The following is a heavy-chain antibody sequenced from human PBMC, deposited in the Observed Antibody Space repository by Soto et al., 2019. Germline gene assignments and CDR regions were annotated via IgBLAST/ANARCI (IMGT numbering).Heavy chain of an antibody. V-gene: IGHV1-24*01. CDR1: GYTLTKLS. CDR2: FDPEAGET. D-gene: IGHD3-3*01. J-gene: IGHJ3*02. CDR3: ATDHVLRFLADQDAFDI. Sequence: GASVKVSCKVSGYTLTKLSMHWVRQAPGKGLEWMGGFDPEAGETIYAQKFQGRVTMTEDTSTDTAYMELSSLRSEDTAVYYCATDHVLRFLADQDAFDIWGQGTMVTASS.